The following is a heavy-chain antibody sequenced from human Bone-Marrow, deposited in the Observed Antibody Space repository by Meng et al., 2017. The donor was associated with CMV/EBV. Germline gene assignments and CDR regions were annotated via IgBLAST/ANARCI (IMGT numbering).Heavy chain of an antibody. J-gene: IGHJ6*02. CDR2: ISGSGGST. CDR3: AKDQRYCSSTSCNYYYYYGMDV. CDR1: GFTFSSYA. V-gene: IGHV3-23*01. D-gene: IGHD2-2*01. Sequence: GESPKISCATSGFTFSSYAMSWVRQAPGKGLEWVSAISGSGGSTYYADSVKGRFTISRDNSKNTLYLQMNSLRAEDTAVYYCAKDQRYCSSTSCNYYYYYGMDVWGQGTTVTVSS.